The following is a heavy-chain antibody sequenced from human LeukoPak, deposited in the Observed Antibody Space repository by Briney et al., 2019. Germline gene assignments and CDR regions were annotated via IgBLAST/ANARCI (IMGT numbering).Heavy chain of an antibody. Sequence: PSETLSLTCTVSGVSISSYYWSWLRQPPGKGLEWIGYIYYSGSTNYNPSLQSRVTISVDTSKNQFSLKLSSVTAADTAVYYCARATYSSGWGTSDYWGQGTLVTVSS. J-gene: IGHJ4*02. CDR1: GVSISSYY. V-gene: IGHV4-59*01. D-gene: IGHD6-19*01. CDR2: IYYSGST. CDR3: ARATYSSGWGTSDY.